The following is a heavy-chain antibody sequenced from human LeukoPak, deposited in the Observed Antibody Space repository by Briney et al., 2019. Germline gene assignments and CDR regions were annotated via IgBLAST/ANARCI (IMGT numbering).Heavy chain of an antibody. V-gene: IGHV3-30*03. D-gene: IGHD3-3*01. Sequence: QTGGSLRLSCAASGFTFTTYWMGWVRQAPGKGLEWVAVISYDGSNKYYADSVKGRFTISRDNSKNTLYLQMNSLRAEDTAVYYCARDGLFNHNPYYDFWSGYFVNAFDIWGQGTMVTVSS. CDR1: GFTFTTYW. CDR2: ISYDGSNK. J-gene: IGHJ3*02. CDR3: ARDGLFNHNPYYDFWSGYFVNAFDI.